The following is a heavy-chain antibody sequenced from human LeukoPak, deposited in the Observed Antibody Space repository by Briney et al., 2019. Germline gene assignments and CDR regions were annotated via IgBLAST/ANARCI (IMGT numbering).Heavy chain of an antibody. D-gene: IGHD3-3*01. CDR3: ARGVNYDFWSGSYYSYYYMEV. J-gene: IGHJ6*03. V-gene: IGHV1-8*01. Sequence: GASVKVSCKASGYTSTSYDINWVRQAAGQGLEWMGWMNPNSGNTGYAQKFQGRVTITRDTSISTAYMELSGLTSEDTAVYYCARGVNYDFWSGSYYSYYYMEVWGKGTTVTVSS. CDR2: MNPNSGNT. CDR1: GYTSTSYD.